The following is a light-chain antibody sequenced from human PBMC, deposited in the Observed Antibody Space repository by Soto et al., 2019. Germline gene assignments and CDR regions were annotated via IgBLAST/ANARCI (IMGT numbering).Light chain of an antibody. CDR3: QKYNSAPHT. CDR2: AAS. CDR1: QSISSW. J-gene: IGKJ5*01. V-gene: IGKV1-27*01. Sequence: PSTLSASVGDRVTITCRASQSISSWLAWYQQKPGKAPKLLIYAASTLQSGVPSRFSGSGSGTDFTLTISSLQPEDVATYYCQKYNSAPHTFGQGTRLEIK.